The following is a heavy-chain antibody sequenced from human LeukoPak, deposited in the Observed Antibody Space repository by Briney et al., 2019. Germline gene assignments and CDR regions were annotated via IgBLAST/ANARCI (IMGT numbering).Heavy chain of an antibody. V-gene: IGHV4-59*01. CDR2: IYYSGST. CDR1: GGSISSYY. Sequence: SETLSLTCTVAGGSISSYYWSWIRQPPGKGVEWIGYIYYSGSTNYNPSLKSRVTISVDTSKDQFSLKLSSVTAADTAVYYCARGSYYFDYWGQGTLVTVSS. J-gene: IGHJ4*02. CDR3: ARGSYYFDY.